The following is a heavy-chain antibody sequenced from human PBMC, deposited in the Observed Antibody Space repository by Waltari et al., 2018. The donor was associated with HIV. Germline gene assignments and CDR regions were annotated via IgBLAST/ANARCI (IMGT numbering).Heavy chain of an antibody. CDR3: VFSYYEYGVDV. D-gene: IGHD3-16*01. CDR1: GFIVSSNY. J-gene: IGHJ6*02. V-gene: IGHV3-53*01. CDR2: SYSGGSK. Sequence: EVQLVESGGGLIQPGGSLRLSCVGSGFIVSSNYMPWVRQAPGKGVGWVSVSYSGGSKDYADSVRGRFGISRDDSKNTLYLQMNSLTVEDTAIYYCVFSYYEYGVDVWGQGATVTVS.